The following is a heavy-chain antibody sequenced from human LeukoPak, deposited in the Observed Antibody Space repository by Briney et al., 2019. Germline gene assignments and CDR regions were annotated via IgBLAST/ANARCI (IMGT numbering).Heavy chain of an antibody. V-gene: IGHV3-49*04. D-gene: IGHD6-13*01. Sequence: GGSLRLSCTTSGFSFGDCAMSWVRQAPGKGLEWVGFIRSKGYGGTTEYAASVKGRFTISRDDSRNIAYPQMNSLKTEDTAVYYCTRHAAALDYWGQGTQVTVSS. CDR1: GFSFGDCA. CDR3: TRHAAALDY. J-gene: IGHJ4*02. CDR2: IRSKGYGGTT.